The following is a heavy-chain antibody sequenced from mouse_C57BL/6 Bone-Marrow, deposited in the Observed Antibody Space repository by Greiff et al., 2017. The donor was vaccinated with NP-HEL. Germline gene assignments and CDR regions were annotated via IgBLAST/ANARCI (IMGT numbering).Heavy chain of an antibody. CDR1: GFTFSSYG. D-gene: IGHD2-3*01. CDR3: ARRGGYYNYAMDY. Sequence: EVKLMESGGDLVKPGGSLKLSCAASGFTFSSYGMSWVRQTPDKRLEWVATISSGGSYTYYPDSVKGRFTLSRDNAKNTLYLQMSSLKSEDTAMYYCARRGGYYNYAMDYWGQGTSVTVSS. V-gene: IGHV5-6*02. J-gene: IGHJ4*01. CDR2: ISSGGSYT.